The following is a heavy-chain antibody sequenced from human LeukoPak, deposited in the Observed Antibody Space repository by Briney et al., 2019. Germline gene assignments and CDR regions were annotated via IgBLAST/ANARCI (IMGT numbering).Heavy chain of an antibody. CDR1: GFTFNNYW. V-gene: IGHV3-7*01. Sequence: GGSLRLSCAASGFTFNNYWMNWVRQAPGKGLEWVANIKLDESDKSYVDSVKGRFTISRDNAKNSLYLQMNSLRDEDTAVYYCARGYTIDHWGQGTLVTVSS. J-gene: IGHJ4*02. CDR3: ARGYTIDH. CDR2: IKLDESDK. D-gene: IGHD5-18*01.